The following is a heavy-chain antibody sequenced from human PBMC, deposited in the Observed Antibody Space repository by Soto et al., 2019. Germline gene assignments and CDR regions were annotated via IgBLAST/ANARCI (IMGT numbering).Heavy chain of an antibody. V-gene: IGHV1-69*05. J-gene: IGHJ6*02. Sequence: QVQLVQSGAEVKKPGSSVKVSCKASGGTFSSYAISWVRQAPGQGLEWMGGIIPIFGTANYAQKFQGRVTIATDESTSTEHMALSSMRTEDKAVYYCAGVGDFLAYCGGGCYYPSYYYYGMDVWGQGTTVTVSS. CDR3: AGVGDFLAYCGGGCYYPSYYYYGMDV. CDR1: GGTFSSYA. D-gene: IGHD2-21*02. CDR2: IIPIFGTA.